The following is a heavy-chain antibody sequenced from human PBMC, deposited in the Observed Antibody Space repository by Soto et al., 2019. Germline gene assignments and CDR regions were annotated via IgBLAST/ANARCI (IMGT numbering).Heavy chain of an antibody. D-gene: IGHD6-6*01. V-gene: IGHV1-3*01. J-gene: IGHJ4*02. CDR2: INAGNGNT. CDR1: GYTFTSYA. Sequence: GASVKVSCKASGYTFTSYAMHWVRQAPGQRLEWMGWINAGNGNTKYSQKFQGRVTITRDTSASTAYMELSSLRSEDTAVYYCARDQGSSLSFDYWGQGTLVTVSS. CDR3: ARDQGSSLSFDY.